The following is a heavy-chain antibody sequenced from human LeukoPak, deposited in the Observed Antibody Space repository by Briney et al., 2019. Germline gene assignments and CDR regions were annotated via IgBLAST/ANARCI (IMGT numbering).Heavy chain of an antibody. CDR1: GFTFSSYA. CDR2: ISYDGSNK. D-gene: IGHD3-16*01. J-gene: IGHJ5*02. CDR3: ARGVMITFGGVIVH. Sequence: PGGSLRLSCAASGFTFSSYAMHWVRQAPCKGLEWVAVISYDGSNKYYADSVKGRFTISRDNSKNTLYLQMNSLRAEDTAVYYCARGVMITFGGVIVHWGQGTLVTVSS. V-gene: IGHV3-30-3*01.